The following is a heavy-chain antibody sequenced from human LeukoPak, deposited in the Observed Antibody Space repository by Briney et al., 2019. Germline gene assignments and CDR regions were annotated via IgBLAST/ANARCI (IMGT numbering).Heavy chain of an antibody. D-gene: IGHD2-8*01. CDR2: ISAYNGNT. V-gene: IGHV1-18*01. CDR1: GYTFTSYG. Sequence: GASVKVSCKASGYTFTSYGISWVRQAPGQGLEWMGWISAYNGNTNYAQKLQGRVTMTTDTSTSTAYMELRSLRSDDTAVYYCARVPLCTNGVCYYYFDYWGQGTLVTVSS. CDR3: ARVPLCTNGVCYYYFDY. J-gene: IGHJ4*02.